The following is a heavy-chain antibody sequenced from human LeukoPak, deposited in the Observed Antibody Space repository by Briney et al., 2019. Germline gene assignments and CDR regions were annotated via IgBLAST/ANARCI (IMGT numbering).Heavy chain of an antibody. D-gene: IGHD6-19*01. CDR1: GFSFSNYA. CDR3: ARDSPDSSGWRGYFDY. Sequence: GGSLRLSCSTSGFSFSNYAMNWVRQAPGKGLEWVSYISSSSSTIYYADSVKGRFTISRDNAKNSLYLQMNSLRDEDTAVYYCARDSPDSSGWRGYFDYWGQGTLVTVSS. J-gene: IGHJ4*02. V-gene: IGHV3-48*02. CDR2: ISSSSSTI.